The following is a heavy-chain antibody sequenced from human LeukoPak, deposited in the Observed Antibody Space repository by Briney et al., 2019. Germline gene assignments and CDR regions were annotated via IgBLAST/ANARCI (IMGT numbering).Heavy chain of an antibody. CDR1: GFTFSSYA. CDR2: IRGSGGST. J-gene: IGHJ4*02. CDR3: AKSSSGGTDFDY. Sequence: GGSLRLSCAASGFTFSSYAMSWVRQAPGKGLEWVSAIRGSGGSTYYADSVKGRFTISRDNSKNTLYLQMNSLRAEDTGVYYCAKSSSGGTDFDYWGQGTLVSVSS. V-gene: IGHV3-23*01. D-gene: IGHD3-22*01.